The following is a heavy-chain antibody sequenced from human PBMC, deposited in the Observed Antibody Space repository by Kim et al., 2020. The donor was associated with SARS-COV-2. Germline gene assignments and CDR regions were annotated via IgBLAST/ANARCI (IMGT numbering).Heavy chain of an antibody. D-gene: IGHD3-10*01. CDR3: VRQVAGSNFDV. Sequence: FNAETVKGRFTISRDNSKNTVYLQLNILRAEDTAIYYCVRQVAGSNFDVWGQGTMVTVSS. V-gene: IGHV3-23*01. J-gene: IGHJ3*01.